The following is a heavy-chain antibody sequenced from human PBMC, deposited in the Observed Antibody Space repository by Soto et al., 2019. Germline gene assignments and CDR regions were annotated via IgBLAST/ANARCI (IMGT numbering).Heavy chain of an antibody. Sequence: GRSLRLSCAASGFTFSSYGMHWVRQAPGKGLEWVAVIWYDGSNKYYADSVKGRFTISRDNSKNTLYLQMNSLRAEDTAVYYCARDPTLNSSSWYLHWFDPWGQGTLVTGSS. CDR3: ARDPTLNSSSWYLHWFDP. J-gene: IGHJ5*02. V-gene: IGHV3-33*01. CDR1: GFTFSSYG. D-gene: IGHD6-13*01. CDR2: IWYDGSNK.